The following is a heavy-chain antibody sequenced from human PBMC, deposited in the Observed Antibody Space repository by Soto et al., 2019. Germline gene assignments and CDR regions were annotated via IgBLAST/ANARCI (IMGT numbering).Heavy chain of an antibody. CDR3: ARDAIAAQGYGMDV. CDR2: IGYDRSTK. V-gene: IGHV3-33*01. Sequence: GGSLRLSCSASGFTFSSYGMHWVRQAPGKGLECVAVIGYDRSTKYYADSVKGRFTISRDKSKNTLYLQMNSLRAEDTAVYYCARDAIAAQGYGMDVWGQGTTVTVSS. J-gene: IGHJ6*02. D-gene: IGHD6-6*01. CDR1: GFTFSSYG.